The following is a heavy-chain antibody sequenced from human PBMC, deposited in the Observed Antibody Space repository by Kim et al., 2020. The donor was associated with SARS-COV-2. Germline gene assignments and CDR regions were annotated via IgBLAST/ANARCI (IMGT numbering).Heavy chain of an antibody. D-gene: IGHD3-22*01. CDR2: ISGSGGST. J-gene: IGHJ4*02. V-gene: IGHV3-23*01. CDR3: AKESSLYYYDSSGYYGPYDY. CDR1: GFTFSSYA. Sequence: GGSLRLSCAASGFTFSSYAMSWVRQAPGKGLEWVSAISGSGGSTYYADSVKGRFTISRDNSKNTLYLQMNSLRAEDTAVYYCAKESSLYYYDSSGYYGPYDYWGQGTLVTVSS.